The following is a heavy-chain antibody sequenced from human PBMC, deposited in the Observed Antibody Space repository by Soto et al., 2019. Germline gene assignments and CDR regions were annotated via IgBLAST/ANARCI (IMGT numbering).Heavy chain of an antibody. CDR2: ISGSGGST. J-gene: IGHJ4*02. CDR3: AKAPGSSGSVIDS. CDR1: GFTFSNYA. D-gene: IGHD6-19*01. V-gene: IGHV3-23*01. Sequence: EVQLLESGGGLVQPGGSLRLSCAASGFTFSNYAVTWVRQAPGKGLEWVSTISGSGGSTYSADPVKGRFTISRDNSKTTLYLQMLSLRAEDPAVYSCAKAPGSSGSVIDSWGQGTLVTVSS.